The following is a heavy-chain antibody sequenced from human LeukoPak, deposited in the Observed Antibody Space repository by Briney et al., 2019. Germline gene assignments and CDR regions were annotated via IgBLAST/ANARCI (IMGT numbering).Heavy chain of an antibody. Sequence: PSETLSLTCTVSGGSISSSSYYWGWIRQPPGKGLEWIGSIYYSGSTYYNPSLKSRVTISVDTSKNQFSLKLSSVTAADTAVYYCARHEDDPVYYFDYWGQGTLVTVSS. CDR2: IYYSGST. D-gene: IGHD1-1*01. V-gene: IGHV4-39*01. J-gene: IGHJ4*02. CDR1: GGSISSSSYY. CDR3: ARHEDDPVYYFDY.